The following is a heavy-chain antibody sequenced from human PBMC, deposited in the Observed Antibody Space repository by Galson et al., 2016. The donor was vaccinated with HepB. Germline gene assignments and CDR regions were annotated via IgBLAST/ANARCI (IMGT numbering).Heavy chain of an antibody. Sequence: SLRLSCAASGFTFSNHAMHWVRQAPGKGLEWVALISYDGTKKYYADSVKGRFTISRDNSKNTVYMQMNSLRAEDTSVYYCAGPQGEHSTTRWASFDYWGQGTLVTVSS. J-gene: IGHJ4*02. CDR3: AGPQGEHSTTRWASFDY. V-gene: IGHV3-30-3*01. CDR1: GFTFSNHA. CDR2: ISYDGTKK. D-gene: IGHD2/OR15-2a*01.